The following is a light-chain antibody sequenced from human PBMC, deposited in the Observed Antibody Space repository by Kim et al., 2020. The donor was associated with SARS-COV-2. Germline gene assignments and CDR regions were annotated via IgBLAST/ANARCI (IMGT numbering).Light chain of an antibody. J-gene: IGLJ1*01. CDR1: SSDVGGYKY. V-gene: IGLV2-14*01. CDR2: EVS. Sequence: SITLSCPGTSSDVGGYKYVSWYQQHPGKAPKLVIYEVSNRPSGVSNRFSGSKSGNTASLTISGLQAEDEADYYCSSYIRGSTNYVFGTGTKVTVL. CDR3: SSYIRGSTNYV.